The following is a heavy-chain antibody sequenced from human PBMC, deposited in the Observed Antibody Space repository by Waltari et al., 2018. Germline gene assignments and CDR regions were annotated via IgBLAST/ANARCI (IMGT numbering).Heavy chain of an antibody. CDR3: ARGGPNFDY. Sequence: QVQLVESGGGVVQPGRSLRLSCAASGFTFSSYGMHWVRQAPGKGLEGVAVIWYDGSNKYYADSVKGRFTISRDNSKNTLYLQMNSLRAEDTAVYYCARGGPNFDYWGQGTLVTVSS. CDR2: IWYDGSNK. D-gene: IGHD1-26*01. CDR1: GFTFSSYG. V-gene: IGHV3-33*01. J-gene: IGHJ4*02.